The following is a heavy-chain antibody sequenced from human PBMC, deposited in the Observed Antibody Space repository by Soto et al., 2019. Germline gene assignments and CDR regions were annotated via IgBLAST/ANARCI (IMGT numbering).Heavy chain of an antibody. J-gene: IGHJ5*02. Sequence: QITLKEAGPTLVKPTQTLTLTCTFSGFSLSTSGVGGDWIRHPPGKALELHALIYWDDDKRSSPTLKSRLTITNNTTETQVDLTMTNIDPEDTATYFCAHRLELGAYQPRGQGALVTVSS. CDR2: IYWDDDK. D-gene: IGHD1-26*01. CDR1: GFSLSTSGVG. V-gene: IGHV2-5*02. CDR3: AHRLELGAYQP.